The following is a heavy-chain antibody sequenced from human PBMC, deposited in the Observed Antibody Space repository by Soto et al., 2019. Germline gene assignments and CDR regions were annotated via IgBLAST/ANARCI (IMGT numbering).Heavy chain of an antibody. J-gene: IGHJ4*02. CDR3: SALSYNSGWHY. CDR2: VRSKGNNYAT. D-gene: IGHD6-19*01. Sequence: ESGGGLVQPGGSLKLSCAASGFTFSNSAVHWVRQASGKGLEWVGRVRSKGNNYATAYTESVKGRFTISRDDSKNTAYLQMNSRKTEDTAVYYCSALSYNSGWHYWGQGTLVTVSS. V-gene: IGHV3-73*01. CDR1: GFTFSNSA.